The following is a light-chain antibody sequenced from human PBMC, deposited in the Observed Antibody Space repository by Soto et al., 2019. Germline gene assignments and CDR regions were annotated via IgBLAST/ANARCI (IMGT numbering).Light chain of an antibody. CDR3: QQYYSTPLT. Sequence: DIVMTQSPDSLAVSLGERATINCKSSQSVLYSSNINNYLAWYQQKPGQPPKLLIHWASTRESGVPDRFSGSGSGTDFTRTISSLQAEDVAVYYCQQYYSTPLTFGGGTKVEIK. V-gene: IGKV4-1*01. CDR1: QSVLYSSNINNY. CDR2: WAS. J-gene: IGKJ4*02.